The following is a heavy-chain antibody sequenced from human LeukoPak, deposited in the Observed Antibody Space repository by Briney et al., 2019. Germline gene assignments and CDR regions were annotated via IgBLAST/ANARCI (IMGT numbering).Heavy chain of an antibody. D-gene: IGHD5-18*01. CDR1: GFTFSSYA. CDR3: ARDRLREYSYGFSSFDY. J-gene: IGHJ4*02. Sequence: GRSLRLSCAASGFTFSSYAMHWVRQAPGKGLEWVAVISYDGSNKYYADSVKGRFTISRDNSKNTLYLQMNSLRAEDTAVHYCARDRLREYSYGFSSFDYWGQGTLVTVSS. CDR2: ISYDGSNK. V-gene: IGHV3-30-3*01.